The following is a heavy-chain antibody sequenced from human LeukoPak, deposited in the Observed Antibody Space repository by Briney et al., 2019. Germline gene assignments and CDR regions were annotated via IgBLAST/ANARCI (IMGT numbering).Heavy chain of an antibody. CDR3: TTLTTVTTMERNFDY. CDR2: IKSKTDGGTT. V-gene: IGHV3-15*01. Sequence: PGGSLRLSCAASGFTFSNAWMSWVRQAPGKGLEWVCRIKSKTDGGTTDYAAPVKGRFTISRDDSKKTLYLQMNSLKTEDTAVYYCTTLTTVTTMERNFDYWGQGTLVTVSS. D-gene: IGHD4-17*01. J-gene: IGHJ4*02. CDR1: GFTFSNAW.